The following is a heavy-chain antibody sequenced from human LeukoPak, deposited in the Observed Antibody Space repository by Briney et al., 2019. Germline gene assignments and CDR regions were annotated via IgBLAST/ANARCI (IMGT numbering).Heavy chain of an antibody. CDR2: IWSSCGST. Sequence: GGPLRLSCAGSGFTFRHYAMSWVREAPGKGLEGVSVIWSSCGSTYCADSVKGRCTISRDNSKNSLYLQMNSLRTEDTALYYCAKDGAGSPDSSGLTRYYYYYYGMDVWGQGTTVTVSS. V-gene: IGHV3-43*02. J-gene: IGHJ6*02. CDR3: AKDGAGSPDSSGLTRYYYYYYGMDV. CDR1: GFTFRHYA. D-gene: IGHD3-22*01.